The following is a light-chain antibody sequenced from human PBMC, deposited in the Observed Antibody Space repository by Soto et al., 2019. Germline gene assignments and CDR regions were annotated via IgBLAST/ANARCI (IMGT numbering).Light chain of an antibody. CDR1: QGISNS. J-gene: IGKJ5*01. Sequence: DVQLTQSPSFMSLSAGDRVTITCRASQGISNSLAWYQQKPGKAPKLLIYSASTLQRGVPSRFSGGFSGTEFTLTISSLQPEDFATYYCQQLYRYPITFGQGTRLEIK. CDR2: SAS. V-gene: IGKV1-9*01. CDR3: QQLYRYPIT.